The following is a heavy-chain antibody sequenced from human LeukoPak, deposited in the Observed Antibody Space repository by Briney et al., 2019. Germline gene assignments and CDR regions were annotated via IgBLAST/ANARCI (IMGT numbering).Heavy chain of an antibody. CDR2: INHSGST. J-gene: IGHJ5*02. CDR1: GGSISSSSYY. D-gene: IGHD6-13*01. V-gene: IGHV4-39*07. Sequence: SETLSLTCTVSGGSISSSSYYWGWIRQPPGRGLEWIGGINHSGSTNYNPSLKSRVTISVDTSKNQFSLKLSSVTAADTAVYYCARGTSTIAAAGSRWFDPWGQGTLVTVSS. CDR3: ARGTSTIAAAGSRWFDP.